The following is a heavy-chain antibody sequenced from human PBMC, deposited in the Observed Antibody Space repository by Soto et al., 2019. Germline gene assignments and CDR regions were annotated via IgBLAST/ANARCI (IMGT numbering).Heavy chain of an antibody. Sequence: SETLSLTCTVSGGSISSYYWSWIRQPPGKGLEWIGYIYYSGGTNYNPSLKSRVTISVDTSKNQFSLKLSSVTAADTAVYYCARRRAMVRGVISPPYYYYYMDVWGKGTTVTVSS. V-gene: IGHV4-59*08. CDR2: IYYSGGT. CDR3: ARRRAMVRGVISPPYYYYYMDV. J-gene: IGHJ6*03. CDR1: GGSISSYY. D-gene: IGHD3-10*01.